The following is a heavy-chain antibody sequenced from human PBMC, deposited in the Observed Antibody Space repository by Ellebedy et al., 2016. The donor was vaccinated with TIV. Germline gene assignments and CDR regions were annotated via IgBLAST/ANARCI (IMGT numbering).Heavy chain of an antibody. CDR2: IIPIFGTT. CDR3: ARVETRDIYYYYGMDV. D-gene: IGHD5-24*01. Sequence: SVKVSXKASGGTFSSYAISWVRQAPGQGLEWMGGIIPIFGTTNYAQKFQGRVTITADKSTSTAYMELSSLRSEDTAVYYGARVETRDIYYYYGMDVWGQGTTVTVSS. V-gene: IGHV1-69*06. J-gene: IGHJ6*02. CDR1: GGTFSSYA.